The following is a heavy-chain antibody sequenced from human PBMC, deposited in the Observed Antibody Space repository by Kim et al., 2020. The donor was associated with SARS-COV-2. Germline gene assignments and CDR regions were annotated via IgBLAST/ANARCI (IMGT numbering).Heavy chain of an antibody. CDR3: ARGSVRGYYGSGSYYNFVDYYMDV. CDR2: ISSSSSYI. D-gene: IGHD3-10*01. V-gene: IGHV3-21*01. Sequence: GGSLRLSCAASGFTFSSYSMNWVRQAPGKGLEWVSSISSSSSYIYYADSVKGRFTISRDNAKNSLYLQMNSLRAEDTAVYYCARGSVRGYYGSGSYYNFVDYYMDVWGKGTTVTVSS. J-gene: IGHJ6*03. CDR1: GFTFSSYS.